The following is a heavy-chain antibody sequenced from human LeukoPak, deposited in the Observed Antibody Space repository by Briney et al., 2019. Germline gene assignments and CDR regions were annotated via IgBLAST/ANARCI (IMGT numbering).Heavy chain of an antibody. D-gene: IGHD2-2*01. CDR3: EKPLGGYQLPVYWYFDL. CDR1: GFSLSSYW. V-gene: IGHV3-30*18. CDR2: ISYDGSNK. Sequence: GGSLRLSCAASGFSLSSYWMSWVRQAPGKGLEWVAVISYDGSNKYYADSVKGRFTIPRDNSKNTLYLQMNSLRDEDTAVYYCEKPLGGYQLPVYWYFDLWGRGTPVTVSS. J-gene: IGHJ2*01.